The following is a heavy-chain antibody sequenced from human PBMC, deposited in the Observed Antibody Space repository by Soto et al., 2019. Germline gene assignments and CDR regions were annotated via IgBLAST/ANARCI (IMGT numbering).Heavy chain of an antibody. V-gene: IGHV3-74*01. CDR1: GFTFTTYW. CDR2: INPVGSRT. J-gene: IGHJ4*01. D-gene: IGHD4-17*01. Sequence: EVQLVESGGDLVQPGGSLRLSCAASGFTFTTYWMHWVRQSPGKGLVWVSRINPVGSRTSYADSVKGRFTISRDNAKNTLYLQMNSLGAEDTAVYYCARVAVTTYYYDYRGHGTLVIVSS. CDR3: ARVAVTTYYYDY.